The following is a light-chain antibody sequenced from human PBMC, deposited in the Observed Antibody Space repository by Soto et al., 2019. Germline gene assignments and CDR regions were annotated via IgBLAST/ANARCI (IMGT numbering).Light chain of an antibody. CDR3: QSYDNSLSAFYV. V-gene: IGLV1-40*01. CDR2: GNT. J-gene: IGLJ1*01. Sequence: QTVLTQPPAVSGGPGQRVTISCTGGSANIGAGFDVHWYQQLPATAPKLLIYGNTNRPSGVPDRFSGSKSGTSALLTITGLQAEDEADYYCQSYDNSLSAFYVFGTGTKVTVL. CDR1: SANIGAGFD.